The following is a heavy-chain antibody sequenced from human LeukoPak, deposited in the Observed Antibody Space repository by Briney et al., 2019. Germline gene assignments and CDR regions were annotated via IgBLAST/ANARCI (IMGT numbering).Heavy chain of an antibody. CDR2: IYYSGST. V-gene: IGHV4-59*01. CDR1: GGSISSYY. J-gene: IGHJ5*02. CDR3: ARGGKWFDP. Sequence: PSETLSLTCTVSGGSISSYYWSWIRQPPGKGLEWIGYIYYSGSTSYNTSLKSRVTISVGTSKNQFSLKLSSVTAADTAVYYCARGGKWFDPWGQGTLVTVSS.